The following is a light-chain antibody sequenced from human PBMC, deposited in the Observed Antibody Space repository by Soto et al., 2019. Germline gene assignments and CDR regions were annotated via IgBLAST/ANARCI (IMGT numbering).Light chain of an antibody. V-gene: IGLV2-8*01. CDR1: NSDIGAYNY. CDR3: NSYASHKLVI. Sequence: QSALTQPPSASGSPGQSVTISCTGTNSDIGAYNYVSWYQQSPGKAPKPLIYEVSKRPSGVPDRFSGSKSGNTASLTVSGLQAEDEDDYYSNSYASHKLVIFGRGTKLTVL. J-gene: IGLJ2*01. CDR2: EVS.